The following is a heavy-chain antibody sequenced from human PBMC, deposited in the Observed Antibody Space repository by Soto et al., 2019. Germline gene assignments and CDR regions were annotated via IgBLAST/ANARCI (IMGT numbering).Heavy chain of an antibody. CDR3: ARGDGNTAFGY. D-gene: IGHD4-17*01. CDR1: GGSINCDNCC. Sequence: SETLSLTCTVSGGSINCDNCCWTWIRQPPGKGLEWIGCFHYSGTTYQIPSLKSRLTISRDTSRNQFSLKLTSVTAADTAVYYCARGDGNTAFGYWGQGTQVTVSS. CDR2: FHYSGTT. J-gene: IGHJ4*02. V-gene: IGHV4-30-4*01.